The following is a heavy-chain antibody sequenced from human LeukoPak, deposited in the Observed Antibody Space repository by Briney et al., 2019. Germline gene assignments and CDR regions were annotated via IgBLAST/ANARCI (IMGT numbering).Heavy chain of an antibody. J-gene: IGHJ4*02. CDR3: ATQKGYSNYDFDY. CDR1: GYTFTSYD. V-gene: IGHV1-8*03. D-gene: IGHD4-11*01. Sequence: ASVKVSCKASGYTFTSYDINWVRQATGQGLEWMGWMNPNSGNTGYAQKFQGRVTITADESTSTAYMELSSLRSEDTAVYYCATQKGYSNYDFDYWGQGTLVTVSS. CDR2: MNPNSGNT.